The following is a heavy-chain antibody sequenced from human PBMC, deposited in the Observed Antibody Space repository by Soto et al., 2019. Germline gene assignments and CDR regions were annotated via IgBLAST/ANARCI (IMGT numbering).Heavy chain of an antibody. CDR1: GVSFSGYY. D-gene: IGHD3-10*01. V-gene: IGHV4-34*01. CDR3: ARPGNYGSGSYLYYLDY. Sequence: SDTLSLTCAVYGVSFSGYYWSWIRQPPGWGLEWIGEINHSGSTNYNPSLKSRVTISVDTSKNQFSLKLSSVTAADTAVYYCARPGNYGSGSYLYYLDYWGQGTLVTVS. J-gene: IGHJ4*02. CDR2: INHSGST.